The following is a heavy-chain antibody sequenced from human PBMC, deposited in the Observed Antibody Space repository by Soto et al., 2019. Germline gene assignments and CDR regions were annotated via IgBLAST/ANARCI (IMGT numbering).Heavy chain of an antibody. CDR3: ARAHFMITFGGVIVYYGMDV. CDR1: GYTFTSYG. V-gene: IGHV1-18*01. CDR2: ISAYNGNT. Sequence: ASVKVSCKASGYTFTSYGISWVRQAPGQGLEWMGWISAYNGNTNYAQKLQGRVTMTTGTSTSTAYMELRSLRSGDTAVYYCARAHFMITFGGVIVYYGMDVWGQGTTVTVS. D-gene: IGHD3-16*02. J-gene: IGHJ6*02.